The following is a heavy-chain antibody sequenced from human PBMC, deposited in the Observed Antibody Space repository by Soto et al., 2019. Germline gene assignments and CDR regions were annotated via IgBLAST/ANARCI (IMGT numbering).Heavy chain of an antibody. D-gene: IGHD2-8*01. CDR3: ARHDSNGDFDF. CDR1: GYMFPIYH. CDR2: IDPSDSRT. J-gene: IGHJ4*02. V-gene: IGHV5-10-1*01. Sequence: GESLKISCEASGYMFPIYHISWVRQMPGKGLEWVGKIDPSDSRTMYRPSSRARITISVDKSINTAYLEWGRLKASDTAMYYCARHDSNGDFDFCGQRTQVTVSS.